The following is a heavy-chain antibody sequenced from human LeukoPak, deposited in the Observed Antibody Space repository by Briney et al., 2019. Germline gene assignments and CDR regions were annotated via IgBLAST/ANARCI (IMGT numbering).Heavy chain of an antibody. CDR2: IRSKANSYAT. D-gene: IGHD6-19*01. Sequence: GGSLRPSCAASGFTFSGSAMHWVRQASGKGLEWVGRIRSKANSYATGYAASVKGRFTTSRDDSKNTAYLQMNSLKTEDTAVYYCTRLVAVAGNDYWGQGTLVTVSS. J-gene: IGHJ4*02. V-gene: IGHV3-73*01. CDR3: TRLVAVAGNDY. CDR1: GFTFSGSA.